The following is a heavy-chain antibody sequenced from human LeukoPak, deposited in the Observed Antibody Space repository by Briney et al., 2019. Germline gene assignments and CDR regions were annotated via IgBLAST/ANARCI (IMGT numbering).Heavy chain of an antibody. CDR1: GGSISSYY. J-gene: IGHJ4*02. Sequence: SETLSLTCTVSGGSISSYYWSWIRQPPGKGLEWIGYIYYSGSTNYNPSLKSRVTISVDTSKNQFSLKLSSVTAADTAVYYCARLAYYFDCWGQGTLVTVSS. V-gene: IGHV4-59*01. CDR3: ARLAYYFDC. CDR2: IYYSGST.